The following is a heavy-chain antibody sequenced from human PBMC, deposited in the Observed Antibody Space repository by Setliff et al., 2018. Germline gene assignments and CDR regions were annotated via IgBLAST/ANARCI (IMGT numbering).Heavy chain of an antibody. D-gene: IGHD3-10*01. V-gene: IGHV4-4*02. CDR2: VNHRGGT. Sequence: SETLSLTCAISGVSVSINNWWSWVRQPPGKGLEWIGEVNHRGGTYYSPSLKRRVTISVDKSKNQLSLKLTTVTAADTAVYYCARGESIGSGTVNLDRWGQGKLVTVSS. J-gene: IGHJ5*02. CDR1: GVSVSINNW. CDR3: ARGESIGSGTVNLDR.